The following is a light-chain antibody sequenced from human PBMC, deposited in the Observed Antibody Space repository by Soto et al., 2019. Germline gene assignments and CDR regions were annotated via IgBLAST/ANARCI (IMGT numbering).Light chain of an antibody. CDR2: GAP. J-gene: IGKJ1*01. V-gene: IGKV3-20*01. CDR1: QSVSRSY. Sequence: EIVLTQSPGTLSLSPGDRATLSCSASQSVSRSYLGWYQQKPGQAPRLLMYGAPIRAAGVPDRFSGSGSGTEFTLTISSLQPDDFATYYCQHYKMYSPWTFGQGTKVDI. CDR3: QHYKMYSPWT.